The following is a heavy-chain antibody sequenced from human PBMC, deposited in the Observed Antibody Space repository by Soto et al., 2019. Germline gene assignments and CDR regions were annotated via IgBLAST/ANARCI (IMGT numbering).Heavy chain of an antibody. J-gene: IGHJ6*02. D-gene: IGHD1-1*01. CDR3: VREGRKWNDGMDD. V-gene: IGHV3-74*01. Sequence: GGSLRLSCESSGFTFSTYWMHWVRQAPGKGLVWVSRINSDGDSTRYADSVKGRFTFSRDNAKNTLYLQMNSLRAEDTAVYYCVREGRKWNDGMDDWGQGTTVTVSS. CDR1: GFTFSTYW. CDR2: INSDGDST.